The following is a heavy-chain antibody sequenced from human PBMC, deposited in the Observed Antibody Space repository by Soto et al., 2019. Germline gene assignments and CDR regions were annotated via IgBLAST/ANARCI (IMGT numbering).Heavy chain of an antibody. V-gene: IGHV3-48*01. CDR2: ISSSSTTI. Sequence: PGGSLRLSCAASGFTFSSYGMNWVRQAPGKGLEWVSYISSSSTTIYYAESVKGRFTISRDNAKNSLYLQMNSLSADDTAVYFCTKETTPFWGIVTIDYWGQGTLVPVSS. CDR1: GFTFSSYG. J-gene: IGHJ1*01. D-gene: IGHD3-16*01. CDR3: TKETTPFWGIVTIDY.